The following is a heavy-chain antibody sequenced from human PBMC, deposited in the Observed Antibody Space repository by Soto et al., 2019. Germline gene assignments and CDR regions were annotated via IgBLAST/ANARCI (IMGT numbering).Heavy chain of an antibody. J-gene: IGHJ5*02. D-gene: IGHD1-1*01. CDR2: IYATGTT. CDR3: VSDGTNTLRHWFDP. CDR1: GASISGFY. Sequence: QVHLQESGTGLVKPSETLSLTCTVSGASISGFYWSWIRKSAGKGLEWIGRIYATGTTDYNPSLPSRAMRSLARAKKQFSLKLRSVTAADTAVYYCVSDGTNTLRHWFDPWGQGISVTVSS. V-gene: IGHV4-4*07.